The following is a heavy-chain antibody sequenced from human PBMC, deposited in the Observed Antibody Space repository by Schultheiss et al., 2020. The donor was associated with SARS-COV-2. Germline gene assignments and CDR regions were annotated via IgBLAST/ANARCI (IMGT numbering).Heavy chain of an antibody. J-gene: IGHJ4*02. Sequence: SCAASGFTFSSNYMSWVRQAPGKGLEWVSSISSSSSYIYYADSVKGRFTISRDNAKNSLYLQMNSLRAEDTAVYYCARGWELRTNFDYWGQGTLVTVSS. CDR3: ARGWELRTNFDY. CDR1: GFTFSSNY. CDR2: ISSSSSYI. D-gene: IGHD1-26*01. V-gene: IGHV3-21*01.